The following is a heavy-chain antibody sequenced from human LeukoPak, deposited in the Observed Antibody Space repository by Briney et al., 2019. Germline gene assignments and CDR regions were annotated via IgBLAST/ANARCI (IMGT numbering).Heavy chain of an antibody. V-gene: IGHV3-23*01. CDR1: GFTFNIYA. Sequence: PGGSLRLSCAASGFTFNIYAMTWVRQAPGKGLEWVSAISANGGYTFYADSAKGRLTISRDNSKNTLYLQMNSLRAEDTAVYYCAKGTLTTVTTNAFDIWGQGTMVTVSS. CDR3: AKGTLTTVTTNAFDI. CDR2: ISANGGYT. D-gene: IGHD4-17*01. J-gene: IGHJ3*02.